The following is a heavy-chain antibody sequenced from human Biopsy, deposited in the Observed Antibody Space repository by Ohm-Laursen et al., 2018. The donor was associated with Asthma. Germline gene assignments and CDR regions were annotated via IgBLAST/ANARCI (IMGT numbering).Heavy chain of an antibody. J-gene: IGHJ4*02. V-gene: IGHV4-30-2*06. CDR1: GDPIDSGDYS. Sequence: SQTLSLTCAVSGDPIDSGDYSWTWIRQSPGVGLEWIGYIYRNGDTYYNPTLKNRVTISIDRSKNQLSLRLRSVTAADTAVYYCARGWNCGGDCYSLDSWGQGTLVTVSS. CDR3: ARGWNCGGDCYSLDS. CDR2: IYRNGDT. D-gene: IGHD2-21*02.